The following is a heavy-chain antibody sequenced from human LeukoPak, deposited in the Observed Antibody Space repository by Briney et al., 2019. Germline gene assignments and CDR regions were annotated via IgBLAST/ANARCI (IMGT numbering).Heavy chain of an antibody. CDR3: ARRQRPGDFDY. J-gene: IGHJ4*02. D-gene: IGHD3-10*01. Sequence: GASLKISCNGCGYSFTSYWIGLVRQMPGEGLEWRGIIYPGGSDTRYSPSFQGQVTISADKSISTAYLQWSSLKASDTAMYYCARRQRPGDFDYWGQGTLVTVSS. V-gene: IGHV5-51*01. CDR2: IYPGGSDT. CDR1: GYSFTSYW.